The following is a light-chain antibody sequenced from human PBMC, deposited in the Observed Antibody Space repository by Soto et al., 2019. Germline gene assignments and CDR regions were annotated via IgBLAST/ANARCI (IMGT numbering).Light chain of an antibody. CDR1: SSDVGGYYY. J-gene: IGLJ1*01. V-gene: IGLV2-14*01. CDR3: SSYSISTAYL. CDR2: EVS. Sequence: QSVLTQPASVSGSPGQSITISCTGTSSDVGGYYYVSWYQLHPGKAPKLMVFEVSNRPSGVSYRFSGSKSGNTASLTISGLQAEDEADYFCSSYSISTAYLFGTGTKVTVX.